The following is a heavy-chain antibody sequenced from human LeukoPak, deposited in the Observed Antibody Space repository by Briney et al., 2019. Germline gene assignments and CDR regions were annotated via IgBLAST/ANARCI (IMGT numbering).Heavy chain of an antibody. CDR1: GGTFSSYA. CDR3: ARGRALAAADY. CDR2: IIPIFGTA. Sequence: SVKVSCKASGGTFSSYAISWVRQAPGQGLEWMGGIIPIFGTANYAQKFQGRVTITTDESTSTAYMEPSSLGSEDTAVYYCARGRALAAADYWGQGTLVTVPS. V-gene: IGHV1-69*05. D-gene: IGHD6-13*01. J-gene: IGHJ4*02.